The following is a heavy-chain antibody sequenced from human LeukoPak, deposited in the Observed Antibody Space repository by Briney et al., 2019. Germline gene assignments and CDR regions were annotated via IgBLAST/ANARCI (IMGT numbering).Heavy chain of an antibody. CDR2: INHSGST. J-gene: IGHJ5*02. D-gene: IGHD2-2*01. Sequence: SETLSLTCAVYGGSFSGYYWSWIRQPPGKGLEWIGEINHSGSTNYNPSLKSRVTISVDTSKNQSSLKLSSVTAADTAVYYCARGPKKVVVPMPLKKNWFDPWGQGTLVTVSS. V-gene: IGHV4-34*01. CDR1: GGSFSGYY. CDR3: ARGPKKVVVPMPLKKNWFDP.